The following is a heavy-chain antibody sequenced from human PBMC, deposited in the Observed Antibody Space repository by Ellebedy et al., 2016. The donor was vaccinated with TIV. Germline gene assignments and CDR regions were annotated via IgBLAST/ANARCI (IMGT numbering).Heavy chain of an antibody. CDR3: AREELGYCSGGSCYPLTNPPDY. CDR1: GFSFSTYA. CDR2: ISATGYDT. V-gene: IGHV3-23*01. J-gene: IGHJ4*02. Sequence: GEFLKISCSASGFSFSTYAVHWVRQAPGKGLEWVSTISATGYDTYYADSLKGRFTISRDNSKNTLYLQMNSLRAEDTAVYYCAREELGYCSGGSCYPLTNPPDYWGQGTLVTVSS. D-gene: IGHD2-15*01.